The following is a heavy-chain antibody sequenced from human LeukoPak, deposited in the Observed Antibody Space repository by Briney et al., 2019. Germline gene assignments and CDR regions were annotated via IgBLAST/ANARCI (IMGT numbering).Heavy chain of an antibody. CDR3: ARDSGIYDSSGYYGLSYYGMDV. J-gene: IGHJ6*02. CDR1: GFTFASYA. V-gene: IGHV3-23*01. D-gene: IGHD3-22*01. CDR2: ISGSGGST. Sequence: GGSLRLSCAASGFTFASYAMTWVRQAPGKGLEWFSAISGSGGSTYYADSVKGRFTISRDNSKNTLYLQMNSLRAEDTAVYYCARDSGIYDSSGYYGLSYYGMDVWGQGTTVTVSS.